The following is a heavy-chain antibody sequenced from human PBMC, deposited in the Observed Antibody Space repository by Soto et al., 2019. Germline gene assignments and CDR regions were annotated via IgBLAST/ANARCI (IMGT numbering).Heavy chain of an antibody. J-gene: IGHJ6*02. V-gene: IGHV1-69*01. CDR1: GGTFSSYA. CDR2: IIPIFGTA. D-gene: IGHD7-27*01. Sequence: QVQLVQSGAEVKKPGSSVKVSCKASGGTFSSYAISWVRQAPGQGLEWMGGIIPIFGTANYAQKFQGRVTITADESTSTAYMELSSLRSEDTAVYYCARGRLPQPSNPYCYYYGMDVWGQGTTVTVSS. CDR3: ARGRLPQPSNPYCYYYGMDV.